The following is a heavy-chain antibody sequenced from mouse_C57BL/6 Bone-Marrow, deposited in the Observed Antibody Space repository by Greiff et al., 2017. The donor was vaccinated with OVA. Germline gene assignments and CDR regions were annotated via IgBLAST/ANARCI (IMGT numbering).Heavy chain of an antibody. V-gene: IGHV1-72*01. CDR3: ARDDGYYWYFDV. D-gene: IGHD2-3*01. CDR2: IDPNSGGT. CDR1: GYTFTSYW. J-gene: IGHJ1*03. Sequence: QVQLKQPGAELVKPGASVKLSCKASGYTFTSYWMHWVKQRPGRGLEWIGRIDPNSGGTKYNEKFKSKATLTVDKPSSTAYMKLSSLTSEDSAVYYGARDDGYYWYFDVWGTGTTVTVSS.